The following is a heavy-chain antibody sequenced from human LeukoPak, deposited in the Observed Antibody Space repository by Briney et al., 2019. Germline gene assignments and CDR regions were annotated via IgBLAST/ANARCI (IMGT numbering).Heavy chain of an antibody. V-gene: IGHV3-23*01. CDR3: ATDPNYDILTGHFDY. J-gene: IGHJ4*02. CDR1: GFTFSSYA. D-gene: IGHD3-9*01. Sequence: GGSLRLSCAASGFTFSSYAMSWVRQAPGKGLEWVSAISGSGGSTYYADSVKGRFTISRDNSKNTLYLQMNSLRAEDTALYYCATDPNYDILTGHFDYWGQGTLVTVSS. CDR2: ISGSGGST.